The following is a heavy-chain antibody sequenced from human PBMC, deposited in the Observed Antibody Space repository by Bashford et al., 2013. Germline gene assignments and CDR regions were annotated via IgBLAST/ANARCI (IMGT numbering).Heavy chain of an antibody. V-gene: IGHV4-31*03. Sequence: SETLSLTCTVSGGSISSGAYYWSWIRQHPGKGLEWIGYIYYSGSTYYNPSLKSRVTISIDTSKNQFSLKLSSVTAADTAVYYCASSAHDYVDSWGQGTLVTVSS. CDR2: IYYSGST. J-gene: IGHJ4*02. CDR3: ASSAHDYVDS. CDR1: GGSISSGAYY.